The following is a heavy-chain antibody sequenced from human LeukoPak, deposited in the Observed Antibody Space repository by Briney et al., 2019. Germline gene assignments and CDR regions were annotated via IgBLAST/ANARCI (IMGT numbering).Heavy chain of an antibody. CDR2: ISSSSSTI. J-gene: IGHJ4*02. V-gene: IGHV3-48*01. CDR3: ARESQGLRLGELYD. Sequence: PGRSLRLSCAASGFTFSSYSMNSVRQAPGKGLEWVSYISSSSSTIFYADSVKGRSTISRDNAKNSLYLQMNSLRAEDTAVYYCARESQGLRLGELYDWGQGTLVTVSS. D-gene: IGHD3-16*01. CDR1: GFTFSSYS.